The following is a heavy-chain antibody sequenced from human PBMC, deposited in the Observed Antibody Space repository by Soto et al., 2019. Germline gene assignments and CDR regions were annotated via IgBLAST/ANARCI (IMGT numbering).Heavy chain of an antibody. Sequence: PSETLSLTCTVSVGSIISYYWSWIRQPPGKGLEWIGYIYYSGSTNYNPSLKSRVTISVDTSKNQFSLKLSSVTAADTAVYYCARVPAAIPYFDYWGQGTLVTVSS. CDR2: IYYSGST. J-gene: IGHJ4*02. V-gene: IGHV4-59*01. D-gene: IGHD2-2*02. CDR3: ARVPAAIPYFDY. CDR1: VGSIISYY.